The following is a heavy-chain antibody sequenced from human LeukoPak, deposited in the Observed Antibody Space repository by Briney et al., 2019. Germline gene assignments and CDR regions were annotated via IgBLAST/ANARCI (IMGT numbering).Heavy chain of an antibody. CDR1: GGSISSGDYY. V-gene: IGHV4-30-4*01. Sequence: PSETLSLTCTVSGGSISSGDYYCGWIRQPAGKCLEWIGYIYYSGSTYYNPSLKSRVTISVGTSKNQFSLKLSSVTAADTAVYYCASALPLDYYGSGSPTFDYWGQGTLVTVSS. J-gene: IGHJ4*02. CDR2: IYYSGST. CDR3: ASALPLDYYGSGSPTFDY. D-gene: IGHD3-10*01.